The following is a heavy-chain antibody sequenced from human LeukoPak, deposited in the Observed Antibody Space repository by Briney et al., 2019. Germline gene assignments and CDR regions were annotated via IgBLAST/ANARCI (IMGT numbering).Heavy chain of an antibody. V-gene: IGHV3-30*02. CDR3: AKDAPYCSGGSCYSVFDY. D-gene: IGHD2-15*01. J-gene: IGHJ4*02. CDR1: GFTFSSYG. Sequence: GGSLRLSCAASGFTFSSYGMHWLRQAPGKGLEWVAFIRYDGSNKYYADSVKGRFTISRDNSKNTLYLQMNSLRAEDTAVYYCAKDAPYCSGGSCYSVFDYWGQGTLVTVSS. CDR2: IRYDGSNK.